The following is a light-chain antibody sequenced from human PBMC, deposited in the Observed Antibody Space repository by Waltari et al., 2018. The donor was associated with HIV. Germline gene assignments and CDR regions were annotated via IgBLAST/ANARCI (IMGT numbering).Light chain of an antibody. CDR1: QEISSY. CDR3: QQSYKTPET. V-gene: IGKV1-39*01. J-gene: IGKJ1*01. CDR2: AAS. Sequence: DIQMTQSPSPLSAFVGDRVIITCRASQEISSYLNWYQQKPGKAPRLLIYAASSLQSGVPSRFSGSGSGTEFTLTINSLQPEDFATYYCQQSYKTPETFGQGTKVETK.